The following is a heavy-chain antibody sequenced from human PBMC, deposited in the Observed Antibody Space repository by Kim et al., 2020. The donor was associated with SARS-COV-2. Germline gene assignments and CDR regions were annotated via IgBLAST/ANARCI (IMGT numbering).Heavy chain of an antibody. CDR3: TTGSSGSYYPPRGY. Sequence: GGSLRLSCAASGFTFSNAWMSWVRQAPGKGLEWVGRIKSKTDGGTTDYAAPVKGRFTISRDDSKNTLYLQMNSLKTEDTAVYYCTTGSSGSYYPPRGYWGQGTLVTVSS. CDR1: GFTFSNAW. J-gene: IGHJ4*02. V-gene: IGHV3-15*01. CDR2: IKSKTDGGTT. D-gene: IGHD1-26*01.